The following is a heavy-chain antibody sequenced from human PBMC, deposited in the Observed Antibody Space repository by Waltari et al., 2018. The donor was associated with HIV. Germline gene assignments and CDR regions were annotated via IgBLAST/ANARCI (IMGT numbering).Heavy chain of an antibody. CDR1: GYLFTSYA. J-gene: IGHJ5*02. CDR2: INTKTGTP. Sequence: QVQLVQSGSELKKPGALLQFSCKASGYLFTSYAINWVRQAPGQGLEWMGWINTKTGTPTYAQDFTGRFVFSLDTSVNTAYLQISSLKPDDTAVYYCARTDSMTGFGGSWFDPWGQGTLVTVSP. V-gene: IGHV7-4-1*02. CDR3: ARTDSMTGFGGSWFDP. D-gene: IGHD3-10*01.